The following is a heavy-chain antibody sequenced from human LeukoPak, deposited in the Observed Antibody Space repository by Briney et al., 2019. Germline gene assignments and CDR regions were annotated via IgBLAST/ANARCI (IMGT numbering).Heavy chain of an antibody. J-gene: IGHJ4*02. CDR3: AREGSSSLMFDY. V-gene: IGHV4-34*01. CDR2: INHSGST. CDR1: GGSFSGYY. Sequence: PSETLSPTCAVYGGSFSGYYWSWIRQPPGKGLEWIGEINHSGSTNYNPSLKSRVTISVDTSKNQFSLKLSSVTAADTAVYYCAREGSSSLMFDYWGQGTLVTVSS. D-gene: IGHD6-6*01.